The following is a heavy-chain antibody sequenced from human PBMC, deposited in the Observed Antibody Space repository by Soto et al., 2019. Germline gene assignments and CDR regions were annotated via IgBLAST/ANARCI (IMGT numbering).Heavy chain of an antibody. CDR2: FVPREPYT. V-gene: IGHV5-10-1*01. Sequence: VESLKISCQGSGYSFTSYWIRWVLQLPGNGLERMGGFVPREPYTNYIPSVQHHVTISADKPISAAYLQWSSLKDSGTARYYCSRQQQEDYYGMDVWGQGTTVTVSS. D-gene: IGHD6-13*01. CDR3: SRQQQEDYYGMDV. CDR1: GYSFTSYW. J-gene: IGHJ6*02.